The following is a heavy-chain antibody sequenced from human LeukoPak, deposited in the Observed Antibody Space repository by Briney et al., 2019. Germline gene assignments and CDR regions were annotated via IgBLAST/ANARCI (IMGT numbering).Heavy chain of an antibody. CDR3: ARERAYYYDSSGYSGGDY. CDR2: IIPILGIA. V-gene: IGHV1-69*04. CDR1: GYTFTSYY. J-gene: IGHJ4*02. Sequence: SVKVSCKASGYTFTSYYMHWVRQAPGQGLEWMGRIIPILGIANYAQKFQGRVTITADKSTSTAYMELSSLRSEDTAVYYCARERAYYYDSSGYSGGDYWGQGTLVTVSS. D-gene: IGHD3-22*01.